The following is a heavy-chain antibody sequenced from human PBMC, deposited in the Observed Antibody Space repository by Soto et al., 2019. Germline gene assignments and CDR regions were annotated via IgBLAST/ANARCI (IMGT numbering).Heavy chain of an antibody. CDR2: IYYSGST. D-gene: IGHD3-9*01. CDR1: GGAISGYY. J-gene: IGHJ5*02. V-gene: IGHV4-59*08. Sequence: PSETLSLTCTVSGGAISGYYWSWIRQPPGKGLEWIGYIYYSGSTNYNPSLKSRVTISVDTSKNQFSLKLSSVTAADTAVYYCARADYDILTGYKNNWFDPWGQGTLVTVSS. CDR3: ARADYDILTGYKNNWFDP.